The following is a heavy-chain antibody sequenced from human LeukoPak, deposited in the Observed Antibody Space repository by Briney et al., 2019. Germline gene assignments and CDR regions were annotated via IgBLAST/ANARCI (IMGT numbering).Heavy chain of an antibody. CDR1: GYAFAGHF. CDR3: ARDPNGASFMDV. V-gene: IGHV1-2*02. J-gene: IGHJ6*03. D-gene: IGHD2-8*01. Sequence: GASVKVSCKASGYAFAGHFLQWVRQAPGQGLEWVARINPSTGDTKYAQKFQGRVTVTRDTSIETAYMDLTGLTSDDTAVYYCARDPNGASFMDVWGNGTTVT. CDR2: INPSTGDT.